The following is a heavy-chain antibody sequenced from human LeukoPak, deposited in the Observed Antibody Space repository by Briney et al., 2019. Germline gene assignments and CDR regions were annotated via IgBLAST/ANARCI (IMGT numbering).Heavy chain of an antibody. CDR3: AREFAGSTVRREPIFDY. CDR1: GYSISSGYY. D-gene: IGHD4-17*01. J-gene: IGHJ4*02. Sequence: SETLSLTCTVSGYSISSGYYWGWIRQPPGKGLEWIGSIYHSGSTYYNPSLKSRVTISVDTSKNQFSLKLSSVTAADTAVYYCAREFAGSTVRREPIFDYWGQGTLVTVSS. CDR2: IYHSGST. V-gene: IGHV4-38-2*02.